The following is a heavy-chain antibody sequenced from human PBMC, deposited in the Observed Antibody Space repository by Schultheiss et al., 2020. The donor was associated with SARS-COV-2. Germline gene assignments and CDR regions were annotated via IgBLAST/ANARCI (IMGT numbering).Heavy chain of an antibody. CDR1: GFTVSSNY. J-gene: IGHJ4*02. V-gene: IGHV3-53*05. D-gene: IGHD5-18*01. Sequence: GGSLRLSCAASGFTVSSNYMSWVRQAPGKGLEWVSVIYSGGSTYYADSVKGRFTISRDNSKNTVYLQMSSLGAEDTAVYYCARGGGGYSYALDYWGQGALVTVSS. CDR3: ARGGGGYSYALDY. CDR2: IYSGGST.